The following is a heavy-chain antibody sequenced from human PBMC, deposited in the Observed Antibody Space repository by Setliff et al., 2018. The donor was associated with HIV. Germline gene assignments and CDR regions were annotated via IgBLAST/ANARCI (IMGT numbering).Heavy chain of an antibody. J-gene: IGHJ4*02. CDR1: GGSISTGGFY. Sequence: SETLSLTCTVSGGSISTGGFYWTWIRHHPGKGLEWLGYIYYSGTTYYNPSLKSRLSFSLDTSKMQFSLKLGSVTAADTAVYYCAFSKQMATMAFDYWGQGALVTVSS. D-gene: IGHD5-12*01. CDR3: AFSKQMATMAFDY. V-gene: IGHV4-31*03. CDR2: IYYSGTT.